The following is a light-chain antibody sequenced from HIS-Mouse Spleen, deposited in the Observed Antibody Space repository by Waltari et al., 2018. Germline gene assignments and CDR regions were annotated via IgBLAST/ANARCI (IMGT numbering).Light chain of an antibody. V-gene: IGKV3D-15*03. Sequence: EIVMTQSPATLPVSPGERATLPCRASQSVSSNLAWYQQKPGQAPRLLIYGASIRATGIPARFSGSGSGTEFTLTISILQSEDFAVYYCQQYNNWPRTFGQGTKVEIK. J-gene: IGKJ1*01. CDR1: QSVSSN. CDR2: GAS. CDR3: QQYNNWPRT.